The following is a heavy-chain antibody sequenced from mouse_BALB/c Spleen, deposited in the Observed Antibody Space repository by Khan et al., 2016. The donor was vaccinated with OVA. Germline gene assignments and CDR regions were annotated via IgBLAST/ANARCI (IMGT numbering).Heavy chain of an antibody. Sequence: VKLKQSGAELVRSGASVKLSCTASGFNIKDYYMHWVKQRPEQGLEWIGWIDPENGDTEYAPKFQGKATMTADTSSNTAYLQLSSLTSEDTAVYYCTYGNWANWGQGTLVTVSA. CDR1: GFNIKDYY. CDR2: IDPENGDT. J-gene: IGHJ3*01. D-gene: IGHD2-1*01. V-gene: IGHV14-4*02. CDR3: TYGNWAN.